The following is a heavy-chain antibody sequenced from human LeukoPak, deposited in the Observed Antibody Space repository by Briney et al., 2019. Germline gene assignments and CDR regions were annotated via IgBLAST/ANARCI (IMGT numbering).Heavy chain of an antibody. CDR3: ARGPDYGDNRGVDY. CDR2: IYYSGSS. CDR1: GGSISSYY. J-gene: IGHJ4*02. Sequence: ETLSLTCTVSGGSISSYYWSWIRQPPGKGLEWIGYIYYSGSSNYNPTLKSRVTISVDTSKNQFSLKLSSVTAADTAVYYCARGPDYGDNRGVDYWGQGTLVTVSS. D-gene: IGHD4-23*01. V-gene: IGHV4-59*01.